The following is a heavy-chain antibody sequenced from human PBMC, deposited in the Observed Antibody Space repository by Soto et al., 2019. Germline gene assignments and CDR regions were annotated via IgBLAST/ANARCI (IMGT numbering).Heavy chain of an antibody. CDR2: IYYSGST. J-gene: IGHJ5*02. V-gene: IGHV4-39*01. CDR3: ASLGFGVVIPTGNWFDP. D-gene: IGHD3-3*01. CDR1: GGSVSSGSYY. Sequence: PSETLSLTCTVSGGSVSSGSYYWSWIRQPPGKGLEWIGYIYYSGSTYYNPSLKSRVTISVDTSKNQFSLKLSSVTAADTAVYYCASLGFGVVIPTGNWFDPWGQGTLVTVSS.